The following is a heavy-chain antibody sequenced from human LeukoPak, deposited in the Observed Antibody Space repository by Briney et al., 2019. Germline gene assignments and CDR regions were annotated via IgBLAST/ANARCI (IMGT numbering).Heavy chain of an antibody. Sequence: ASVKVSCKASGYTFTSYGISWVRQAPGQGLEWMGWISAYNGNTNYAQKLQGSVTMTTDTSTSTAYMELRSLRSDDTAVYHCARRPYYDILTGYDYWGQGTLVTVSS. V-gene: IGHV1-18*04. J-gene: IGHJ4*02. CDR1: GYTFTSYG. CDR3: ARRPYYDILTGYDY. CDR2: ISAYNGNT. D-gene: IGHD3-9*01.